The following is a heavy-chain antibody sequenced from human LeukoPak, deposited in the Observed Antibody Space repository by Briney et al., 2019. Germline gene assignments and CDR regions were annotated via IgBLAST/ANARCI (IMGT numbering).Heavy chain of an antibody. J-gene: IGHJ4*02. Sequence: GGSLRLSCAASGFTVSSNHMSWVRQAPGKGLEWVSIIYSGGSTYYADSVKGRFTISRDNSKNTPYLQMNSLSVKDTAVYYCARELHWGQGTLVTVSS. CDR1: GFTVSSNH. CDR2: IYSGGST. V-gene: IGHV3-66*01. CDR3: ARELH.